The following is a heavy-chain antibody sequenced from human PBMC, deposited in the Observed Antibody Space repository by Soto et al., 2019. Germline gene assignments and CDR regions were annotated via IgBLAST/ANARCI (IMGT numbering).Heavy chain of an antibody. CDR2: INTYNGDT. CDR3: AREYCDVGGCYGPDY. V-gene: IGHV1-18*01. J-gene: IGHJ4*02. Sequence: QVQLVQSGAEVKKPGASVKVSCKASGYSFATYGISWVRQAPGQGPEWMGWINTYNGDTKYAQTLQARVTVTTDTSTSTAYMELRSLRSDDTAVYYCAREYCDVGGCYGPDYWGRGTLVTVSS. CDR1: GYSFATYG. D-gene: IGHD2-15*01.